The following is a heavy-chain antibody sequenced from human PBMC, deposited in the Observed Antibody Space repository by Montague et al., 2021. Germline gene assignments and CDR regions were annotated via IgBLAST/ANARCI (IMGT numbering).Heavy chain of an antibody. CDR1: GFIFNNSY. D-gene: IGHD2/OR15-2a*01. CDR2: MNPDGSGR. Sequence: SRRLSCAASGFIFNNSYMALIRQAPGKGLEWVANMNPDGSGRYYVDSVRGRFTISRDNAKNSLFLQMSSLRVEDTAAYYCARDPFFGAVDYWGQGTLVTVSS. J-gene: IGHJ4*02. V-gene: IGHV3-7*01. CDR3: ARDPFFGAVDY.